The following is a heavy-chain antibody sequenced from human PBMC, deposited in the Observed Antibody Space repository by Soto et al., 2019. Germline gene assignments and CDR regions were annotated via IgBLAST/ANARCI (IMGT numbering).Heavy chain of an antibody. V-gene: IGHV3-30-3*01. Sequence: QVQLVESGGGVVQPGRSLRLSCAASGFTFSSYAMHWVRQAPGKGLEWVAVISYDGSNKYYADSVKGRFTVSRDNSKNTLYLQRSSLRAEDTAVYYCASADSGSYDYWGQGTLVTVSS. CDR2: ISYDGSNK. CDR3: ASADSGSYDY. D-gene: IGHD1-26*01. CDR1: GFTFSSYA. J-gene: IGHJ4*02.